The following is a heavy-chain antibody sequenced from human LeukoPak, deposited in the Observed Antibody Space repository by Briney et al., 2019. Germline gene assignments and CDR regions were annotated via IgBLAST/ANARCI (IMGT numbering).Heavy chain of an antibody. CDR3: ARGLSYYDSSGYYFDY. V-gene: IGHV4-34*01. CDR1: GGSLSGYY. D-gene: IGHD3-22*01. Sequence: SETLSLTCTVYGGSLSGYYWSWIRQPPGKGLEWIGEINHSGSTNYNPSLKSRVTISVDTSKNQFSLKLSSVTAADTAVYYCARGLSYYDSSGYYFDYWGQGTLVTVSS. J-gene: IGHJ4*02. CDR2: INHSGST.